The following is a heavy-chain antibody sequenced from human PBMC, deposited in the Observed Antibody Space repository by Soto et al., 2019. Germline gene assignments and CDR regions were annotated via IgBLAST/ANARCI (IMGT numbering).Heavy chain of an antibody. J-gene: IGHJ1*01. CDR3: ARPPNYYDSSGYYDHAEYFQH. CDR2: IIPIFGTA. CDR1: GGTFSSYA. V-gene: IGHV1-69*13. D-gene: IGHD3-22*01. Sequence: GASVKVSCKASGGTFSSYAISWVRQAPGQGLEWMGGIIPIFGTANYAQKFQGRVTITADESTSTAYMELSSLRSEDTAVYCCARPPNYYDSSGYYDHAEYFQHWGQGTLVTVSS.